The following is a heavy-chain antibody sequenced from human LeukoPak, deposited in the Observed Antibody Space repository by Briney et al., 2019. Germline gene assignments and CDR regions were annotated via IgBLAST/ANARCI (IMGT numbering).Heavy chain of an antibody. Sequence: SGPTLVNPTQTLTLTCTFSGFSLSTSGVGVGWIRQPPGKALEWLALIYWDDDKRYSPSLKSRLTIAKDTSKNQVVLTLTNMDPVDTATYYCAHAHCSGTSCQGNSAMVTEAFDIWGQGTMVTVSS. CDR1: GFSLSTSGVG. CDR2: IYWDDDK. V-gene: IGHV2-5*02. CDR3: AHAHCSGTSCQGNSAMVTEAFDI. D-gene: IGHD2-2*01. J-gene: IGHJ3*02.